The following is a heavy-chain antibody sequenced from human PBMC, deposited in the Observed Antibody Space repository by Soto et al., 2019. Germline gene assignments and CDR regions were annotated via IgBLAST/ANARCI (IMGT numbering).Heavy chain of an antibody. CDR3: AKDLTSDSSGYWPYGIDV. V-gene: IGHV3-23*01. CDR1: GFTFSGYA. Sequence: PGGSLRLSCAASGFTFSGYAMSWVRQAPGKGLEWVSAISGSGGSTYYADSVKGRFTISRDNSKITLYLQMNSLRAEDTALYYCAKDLTSDSSGYWPYGIDVWVQGTTVTVSS. J-gene: IGHJ6*02. CDR2: ISGSGGST. D-gene: IGHD3-22*01.